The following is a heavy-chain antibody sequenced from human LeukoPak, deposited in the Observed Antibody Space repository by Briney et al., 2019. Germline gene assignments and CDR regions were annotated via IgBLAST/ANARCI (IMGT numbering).Heavy chain of an antibody. Sequence: GGSLRLSCAPSGFTFSSYWMSRVRQAPGKGLEWVANIKQDGSEKHYVDSVKGRFTISRDNGKNSLYLQMNSLRAEDTAVYYCARKAYGLDVWGKGTTVTVSS. V-gene: IGHV3-7*03. CDR1: GFTFSSYW. J-gene: IGHJ6*04. CDR3: ARKAYGLDV. CDR2: IKQDGSEK.